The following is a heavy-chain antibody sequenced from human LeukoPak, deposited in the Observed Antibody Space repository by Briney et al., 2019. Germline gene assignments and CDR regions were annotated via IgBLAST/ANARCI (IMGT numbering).Heavy chain of an antibody. D-gene: IGHD6-19*01. CDR2: INHSGST. CDR1: GGSFSGYY. V-gene: IGHV4-34*01. CDR3: ARGEIAVAGSFDY. Sequence: SETLSLTCAVYGGSFSGYYWSWIRQPPGKGLEWIGEINHSGSTNYNPSLKSRVTISVDTSKNQFSLKLSSVTAADTAVYYCARGEIAVAGSFDYWGQGTLVTVSS. J-gene: IGHJ4*02.